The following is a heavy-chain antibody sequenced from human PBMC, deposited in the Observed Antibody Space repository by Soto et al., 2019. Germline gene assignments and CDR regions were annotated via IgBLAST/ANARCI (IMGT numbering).Heavy chain of an antibody. Sequence: QVQLVQSGAEVRQPASSVKVSCKTSGATFSSYAITWVRQAPGQGLEWMGGIVPTVDTSTYAQKFQGRVTITADKITNPVYLELSSLRSDDTAVYYCVRVVAIPGYPDNWGQGTLVTVSS. D-gene: IGHD5-12*01. CDR2: IVPTVDTS. J-gene: IGHJ4*02. CDR1: GATFSSYA. CDR3: VRVVAIPGYPDN. V-gene: IGHV1-69*14.